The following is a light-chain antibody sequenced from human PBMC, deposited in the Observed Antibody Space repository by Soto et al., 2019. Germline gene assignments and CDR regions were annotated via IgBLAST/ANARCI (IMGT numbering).Light chain of an antibody. CDR2: DVS. J-gene: IGLJ1*01. CDR3: SSYTSSSTYG. V-gene: IGLV2-14*01. CDR1: SSVVGNYNY. Sequence: QSALTQPASVSGSPGQSITISCTGTSSVVGNYNYVSWYQQHPGKAPKLMIYDVSNRPSGVSNRFSGSKSGITASLTISGLQAEDEADYYCSSYTSSSTYGFGTGTKVTVL.